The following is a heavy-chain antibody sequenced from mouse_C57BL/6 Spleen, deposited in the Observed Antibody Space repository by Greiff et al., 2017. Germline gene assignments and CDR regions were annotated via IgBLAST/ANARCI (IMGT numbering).Heavy chain of an antibody. V-gene: IGHV1-22*01. D-gene: IGHD1-1*01. J-gene: IGHJ1*03. Sequence: DVQLQESGPELVKPGASVKMSCKASGYTFTDYNMHWVKQSHGKSLEWIGYINPNNGGTSYNQKFKGKATLTVNKSSSTAYMELRSLTSEDSAVYYCARGDYYGSSYEYFDVWGTGTTVTVSS. CDR1: GYTFTDYN. CDR3: ARGDYYGSSYEYFDV. CDR2: INPNNGGT.